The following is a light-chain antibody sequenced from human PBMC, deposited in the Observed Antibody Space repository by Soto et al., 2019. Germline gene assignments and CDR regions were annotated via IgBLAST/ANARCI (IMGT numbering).Light chain of an antibody. CDR1: NSDVGGYNY. CDR2: EVS. CDR3: SSDTSSSTPVV. Sequence: QSALTPPASVTGSPGQTITISCTPTNSDVGGYNYVSGDQQHPGKAPKIMIYEVSNRPSGVSYRFSGSKSGNTACLTISGLQAEDMADYCCSSDTSSSTPVVFGSWTNVTV. J-gene: IGLJ1*01. V-gene: IGLV2-14*01.